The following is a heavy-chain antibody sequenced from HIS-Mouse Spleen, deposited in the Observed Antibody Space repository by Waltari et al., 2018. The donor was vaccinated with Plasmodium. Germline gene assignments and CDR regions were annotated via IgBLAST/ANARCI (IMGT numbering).Heavy chain of an antibody. J-gene: IGHJ4*02. CDR3: ARVYDYSNLHVDY. CDR1: GYTCTGYS. Sequence: QVQLVQSGAEVKKPGASVKVSCKASGYTCTGYSTHGVRQAPGQGLEWMGWINPNSGGTNYAQKFQGRVTMTRDTSISTAYMELSRLRSDDTAVYYCARVYDYSNLHVDYWGQGTLVTVSS. D-gene: IGHD4-4*01. CDR2: INPNSGGT. V-gene: IGHV1-2*02.